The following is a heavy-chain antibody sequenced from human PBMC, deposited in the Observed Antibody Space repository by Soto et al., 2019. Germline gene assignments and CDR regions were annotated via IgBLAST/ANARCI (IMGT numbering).Heavy chain of an antibody. Sequence: GGSLRLSCAASGFTFSSYAMSWVRQAPGKGLEWVSAISGSGGSTYYADSVKGRFTISRDNSKNTLYLQMNSLRAEVTSVYFCAKDLPSIAVAGTFDDWGQGTLVTVSS. J-gene: IGHJ4*02. V-gene: IGHV3-23*01. CDR2: ISGSGGST. D-gene: IGHD6-19*01. CDR3: AKDLPSIAVAGTFDD. CDR1: GFTFSSYA.